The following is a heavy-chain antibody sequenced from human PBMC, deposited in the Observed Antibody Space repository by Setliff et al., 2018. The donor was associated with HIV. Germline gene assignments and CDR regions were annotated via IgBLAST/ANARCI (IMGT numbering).Heavy chain of an antibody. Sequence: SETLSLTCTVSGGSISSSSYYWGWIRQPPGKGLQWIGRIYYRGSTYYNPSLKSRVTISVDTSKNQFSLKLRSVTAADTALYYCARGRYRSRWYASDHYYIDVWGKGTTVTVSS. CDR3: ARGRYRSRWYASDHYYIDV. J-gene: IGHJ6*03. CDR1: GGSISSSSYY. D-gene: IGHD6-13*01. CDR2: IYYRGST. V-gene: IGHV4-39*01.